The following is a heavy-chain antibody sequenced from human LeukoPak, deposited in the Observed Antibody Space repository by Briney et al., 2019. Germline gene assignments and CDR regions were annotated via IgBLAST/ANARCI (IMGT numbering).Heavy chain of an antibody. V-gene: IGHV3-74*01. CDR2: INTDGSST. D-gene: IGHD2-8*02. Sequence: GGSLRLSYAASGFTFSNYWMHWVRQAPGKGLVWVSRINTDGSSTSYVDSVRGRFTISRDNSKSTLSLQMNSLRAEDTAIYYCATYRQVLLPFESWGQGTLVTVSS. CDR3: ATYRQVLLPFES. CDR1: GFTFSNYW. J-gene: IGHJ4*02.